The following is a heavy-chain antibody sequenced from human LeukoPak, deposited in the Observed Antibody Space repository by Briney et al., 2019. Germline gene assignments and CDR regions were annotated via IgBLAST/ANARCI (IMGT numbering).Heavy chain of an antibody. J-gene: IGHJ4*02. V-gene: IGHV3-74*01. CDR3: ARDNDFWSLDY. D-gene: IGHD3-3*01. Sequence: TGGALRLSCADPGFTLNSYWMHWVRQAPGEGVVWVSRIKGDVSYANYADSVKGRFTISRDNAKNTLYLQMNSLRVEDTAVYYCARDNDFWSLDYWGQGALVTVSS. CDR1: GFTLNSYW. CDR2: IKGDVSYA.